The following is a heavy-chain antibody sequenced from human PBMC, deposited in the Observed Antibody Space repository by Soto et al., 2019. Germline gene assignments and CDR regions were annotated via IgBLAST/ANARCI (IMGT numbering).Heavy chain of an antibody. CDR1: GFTFSSYA. J-gene: IGHJ4*02. D-gene: IGHD3-22*01. CDR3: AKDYYYDSSGYYRPTYDY. CDR2: ISGSGGST. Sequence: GGSLRLSCAASGFTFSSYAMSWVRQAPGKGLEWVSAISGSGGSTYYADSVKGRFTISRDNSKNTLYLQMNSLRAEDTAVYYCAKDYYYDSSGYYRPTYDYWGQGTLVTVSS. V-gene: IGHV3-23*01.